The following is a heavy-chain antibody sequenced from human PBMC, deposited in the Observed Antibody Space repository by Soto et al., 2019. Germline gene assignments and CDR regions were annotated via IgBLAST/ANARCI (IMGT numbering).Heavy chain of an antibody. D-gene: IGHD5-12*01. CDR3: ARAGLTTLELATTY. Sequence: EASVKVSCKASGYTFTDYYMHWVRQSPGQGLEWMGWINANSGGTKIPQKFQGRVIMTRDTSISTAYMELTRLTSDDTAVYYCARAGLTTLELATTYWGQGTLVTVSS. CDR1: GYTFTDYY. J-gene: IGHJ4*02. V-gene: IGHV1-2*02. CDR2: INANSGGT.